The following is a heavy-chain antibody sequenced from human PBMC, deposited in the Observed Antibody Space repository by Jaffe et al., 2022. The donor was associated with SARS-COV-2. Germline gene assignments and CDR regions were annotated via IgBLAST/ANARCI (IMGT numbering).Heavy chain of an antibody. J-gene: IGHJ6*02. D-gene: IGHD2-2*01. CDR1: GFSLSTSGVG. Sequence: QITLKESGPTLVKPTQTLTLTCTFSGFSLSTSGVGVGWIRQPPGKALEWLALIYWNDDKRYSPSLKSRLTITKDTSKNQVVLTMTNMDPVDTATYYCAHSGNAQSRYYYGMDVWGQGTTVTVSS. CDR2: IYWNDDK. CDR3: AHSGNAQSRYYYGMDV. V-gene: IGHV2-5*01.